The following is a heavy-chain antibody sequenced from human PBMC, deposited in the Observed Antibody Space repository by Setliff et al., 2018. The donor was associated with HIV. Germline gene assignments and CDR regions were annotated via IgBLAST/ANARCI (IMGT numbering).Heavy chain of an antibody. J-gene: IGHJ5*02. CDR3: ARDRGSYNFWSGLARGDNWFDP. Sequence: PSETLSLTCTVSGDSISSGGFYWSWIRQPPGKGLEWIGYIFYSGSSNYNPSLKSRVTMSVDTSKNQFSLNLTSVTAADTAVYYCARDRGSYNFWSGLARGDNWFDPWGQGTLVTVS. CDR2: IFYSGSS. V-gene: IGHV4-61*08. CDR1: GDSISSGGFY. D-gene: IGHD3-3*01.